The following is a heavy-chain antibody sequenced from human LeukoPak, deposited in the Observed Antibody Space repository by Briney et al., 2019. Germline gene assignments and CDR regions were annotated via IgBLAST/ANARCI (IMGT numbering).Heavy chain of an antibody. D-gene: IGHD2-2*01. CDR2: IYYSGST. V-gene: IGHV4-39*01. CDR3: AVEYCSSTSCYDY. Sequence: PSETLSLTCTVSGGSISSSSYYWGWIRQPPGKGLEWIGSIYYSGSTYYNPSLKSRFTISVDTSKNPFSLKLSSVTAADTAVYYCAVEYCSSTSCYDYWGQGTLVTVSS. J-gene: IGHJ4*02. CDR1: GGSISSSSYY.